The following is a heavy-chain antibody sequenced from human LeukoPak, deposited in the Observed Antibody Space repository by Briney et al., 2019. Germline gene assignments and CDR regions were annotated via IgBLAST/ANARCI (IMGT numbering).Heavy chain of an antibody. Sequence: SETLSLTCNVSGDSINSGGFYWNWIRQPPGKGLEWIAYIHQSGITVSNPSLKSRLTLSLDASKNQFSLRLTSVTVADTAVYYCAKEVAIPVAVDAFERWGQGTLVTVSS. CDR1: GDSINSGGFY. D-gene: IGHD6-19*01. CDR2: IHQSGIT. J-gene: IGHJ3*02. CDR3: AKEVAIPVAVDAFER. V-gene: IGHV4-30-2*01.